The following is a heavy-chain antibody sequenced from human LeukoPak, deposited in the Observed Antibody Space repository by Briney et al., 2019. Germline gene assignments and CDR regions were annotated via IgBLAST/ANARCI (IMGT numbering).Heavy chain of an antibody. V-gene: IGHV4-34*01. CDR2: IYHSGGI. Sequence: PSETLSLTCAVSGGSFSGYYWSWIRQPPGKGLEWIGEIYHSGGIKYNPSLKSRVTISVDTSKNQFSLKLSSVTAADTAVYYCASVYDSSGYYPFWGQGTLVTVSS. CDR1: GGSFSGYY. CDR3: ASVYDSSGYYPF. J-gene: IGHJ4*02. D-gene: IGHD3-22*01.